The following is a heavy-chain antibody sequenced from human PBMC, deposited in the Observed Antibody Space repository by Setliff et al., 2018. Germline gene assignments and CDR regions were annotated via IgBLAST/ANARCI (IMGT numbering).Heavy chain of an antibody. CDR3: ARENGYCSGGACYFMFDY. J-gene: IGHJ4*02. Sequence: SETLSLTCTVSDGSSSSHYWSWIRQPPGKGLEWIGYIHFSGTTNYNPSLKSRVTLSLDTSENQFSLELSSVTAADTAMYYCARENGYCSGGACYFMFDYWGQGTLVTVSS. CDR1: DGSSSSHY. V-gene: IGHV4-59*11. CDR2: IHFSGTT. D-gene: IGHD2-15*01.